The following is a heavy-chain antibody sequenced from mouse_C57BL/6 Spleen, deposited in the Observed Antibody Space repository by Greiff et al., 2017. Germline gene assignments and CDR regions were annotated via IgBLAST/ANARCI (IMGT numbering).Heavy chain of an antibody. CDR1: GYTFTSYW. V-gene: IGHV1-64*01. CDR2: NPPNIGSN. CDR3: ASPLTVGDY. J-gene: IGHJ2*01. D-gene: IGHD1-1*01. Sequence: QVQLKQPGAELVKPGASVKLSCKASGYTFTSYWMHWVKQRPGQGLEWNGMNPPNIGSNNYNEKFKSKATLTVDKASSTAYMQLSSLTSEDSAVYYCASPLTVGDYWGQGTTLTVSS.